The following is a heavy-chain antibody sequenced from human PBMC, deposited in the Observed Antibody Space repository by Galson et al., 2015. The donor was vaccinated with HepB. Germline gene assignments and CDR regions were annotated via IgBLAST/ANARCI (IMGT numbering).Heavy chain of an antibody. V-gene: IGHV3-23*01. CDR3: AKEGDGTYLIIDY. CDR1: GFTFSSYA. CDR2: ISGSGGRT. D-gene: IGHD1-26*01. J-gene: IGHJ4*02. Sequence: SLRLSCAASGFTFSSYAMTWVRQAPGKGLEWVSAISGSGGRTYYADSVKGRFTISRDSSKNTLYLQVNSLRAEDTAVYYCAKEGDGTYLIIDYWGQGTLVTVSS.